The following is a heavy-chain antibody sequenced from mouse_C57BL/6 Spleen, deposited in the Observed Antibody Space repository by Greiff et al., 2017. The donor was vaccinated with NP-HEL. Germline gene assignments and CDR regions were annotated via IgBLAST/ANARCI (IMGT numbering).Heavy chain of an antibody. V-gene: IGHV3-6*01. CDR3: ARGVLEDYFDY. CDR2: ISYDGSN. D-gene: IGHD2-14*01. Sequence: EVQLQESGPGLVKPSQSLSLTCSVTGYSITSGYYWNWIRQFPGNKLEWMGSISYDGSNNYNPSPKNRISITRDTSKNQFFLKLNSVTTEDTATYYCARGVLEDYFDYWGQGTTLTVSS. J-gene: IGHJ2*01. CDR1: GYSITSGYY.